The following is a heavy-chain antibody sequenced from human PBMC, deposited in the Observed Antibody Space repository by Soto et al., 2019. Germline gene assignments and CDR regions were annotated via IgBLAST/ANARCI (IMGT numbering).Heavy chain of an antibody. CDR3: VKEFKGAFNY. Sequence: GGSLRLSCAASGFTVSSNYMSWVRQAPGKGLEWVSVIFTGGSTDYADSVKGRFTMSRDNSKNTVYLQMNSLRAEDTALYFCVKEFKGAFNYWGQGSLVTVSS. CDR1: GFTVSSNY. D-gene: IGHD3-16*01. V-gene: IGHV3-53*01. CDR2: IFTGGST. J-gene: IGHJ4*02.